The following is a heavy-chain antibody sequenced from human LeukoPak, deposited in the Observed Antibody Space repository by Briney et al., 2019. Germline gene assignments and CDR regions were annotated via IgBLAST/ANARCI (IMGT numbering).Heavy chain of an antibody. CDR2: MNPNSGNT. CDR1: GYTFTSYD. D-gene: IGHD3-9*01. J-gene: IGHJ6*03. Sequence: GASVMVSCKASGYTFTSYDINWVRQATGQGLEWMGWMNPNSGNTGYAQKFQGRVTMTRNTSISTAYMELSSLRSEDTAVYYCARSYVLRYFDWLSTTYYMDVWGKGTTVTISS. V-gene: IGHV1-8*01. CDR3: ARSYVLRYFDWLSTTYYMDV.